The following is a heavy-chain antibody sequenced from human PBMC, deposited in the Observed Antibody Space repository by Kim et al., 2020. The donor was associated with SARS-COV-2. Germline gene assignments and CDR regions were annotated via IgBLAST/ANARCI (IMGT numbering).Heavy chain of an antibody. V-gene: IGHV3-11*06. J-gene: IGHJ6*02. D-gene: IGHD1-26*01. Sequence: GGSLRLSCAASGFTFSDYYMSWIRQAPGKGLEWVSYISSSSSYTNYADSVKGRFTISRDNAKNSLYLQMNSLRAEDTAVYYCASNLGGSYFFSGMDVWGQGTTVTVSS. CDR3: ASNLGGSYFFSGMDV. CDR2: ISSSSSYT. CDR1: GFTFSDYY.